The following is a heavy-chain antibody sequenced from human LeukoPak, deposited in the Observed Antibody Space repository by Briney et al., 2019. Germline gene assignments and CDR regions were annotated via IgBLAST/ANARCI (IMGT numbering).Heavy chain of an antibody. Sequence: SETLSLTCSVSGSFISSNFHWAWIRQPPEKGLEWIGSIYHTGNSYYNPSLKSRVTISVDKSKSQFSLKLSSVTAADTAVYYCARDLGSYFRYFDYWGQGTLVTVSS. CDR3: ARDLGSYFRYFDY. CDR2: IYHTGNS. V-gene: IGHV4-38-2*02. J-gene: IGHJ4*02. D-gene: IGHD1-26*01. CDR1: GSFISSNFH.